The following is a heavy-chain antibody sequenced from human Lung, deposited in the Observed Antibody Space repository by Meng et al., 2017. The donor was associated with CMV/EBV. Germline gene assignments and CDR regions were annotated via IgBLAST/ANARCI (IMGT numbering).Heavy chain of an antibody. V-gene: IGHV3-74*01. D-gene: IGHD5-18*01. CDR3: ARDPPRPGYNFDS. J-gene: IGHJ4*02. CDR2: IKSDDSSI. CDR1: GFTFSGYW. Sequence: GEXXKISCAASGFTFSGYWMHWVRQAPGKGLVWVSRIKSDDSSISYADSVKGRFTISRDNAKNTLYLQMNSLRDEDTAVYYCARDPPRPGYNFDSWGQGTLVTVSS.